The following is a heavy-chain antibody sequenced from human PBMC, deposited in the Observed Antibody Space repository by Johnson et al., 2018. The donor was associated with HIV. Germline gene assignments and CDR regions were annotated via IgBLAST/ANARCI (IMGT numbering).Heavy chain of an antibody. Sequence: VQLVESGGGLVQPGKSLRLSCAASGFTFSSYAMSWVRQAPGKGLEWVAVISYDGSNKYYADSVKGRFTISRDNSKNTLYLQMNSLRAEDTAVYYCAKSDSAYDAFDLWGQGTLVTVSS. J-gene: IGHJ3*01. D-gene: IGHD3-22*01. CDR2: ISYDGSNK. CDR3: AKSDSAYDAFDL. V-gene: IGHV3-30*18. CDR1: GFTFSSYA.